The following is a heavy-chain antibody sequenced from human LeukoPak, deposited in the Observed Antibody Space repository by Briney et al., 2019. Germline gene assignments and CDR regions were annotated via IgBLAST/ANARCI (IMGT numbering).Heavy chain of an antibody. Sequence: GGSLRLSCAASGFTFSSYAMHWVRQAPGKGLEWVSGISWNSGSIGSADSVKGRFTISRDNAKNSLYLQMNSLRAEDTALYYCAKGRRGYSYAFDYWGQGTLVTVSS. CDR3: AKGRRGYSYAFDY. CDR2: ISWNSGSI. D-gene: IGHD5-18*01. CDR1: GFTFSSYA. V-gene: IGHV3-9*01. J-gene: IGHJ4*02.